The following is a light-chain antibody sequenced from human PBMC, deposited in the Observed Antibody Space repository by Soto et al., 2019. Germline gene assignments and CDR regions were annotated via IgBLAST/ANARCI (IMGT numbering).Light chain of an antibody. V-gene: IGKV3-15*01. CDR1: QSVSSN. CDR3: QQYNNWWT. J-gene: IGKJ1*01. Sequence: EIVMTQSPATLSVSPGERATLSCRASQSVSSNLAWYQQKPGQAPSLLIYGASTSATGIPARFSCSGSGTDFTLTISSLQSEYFAVYYCQQYNNWWTFGQGTKVEIK. CDR2: GAS.